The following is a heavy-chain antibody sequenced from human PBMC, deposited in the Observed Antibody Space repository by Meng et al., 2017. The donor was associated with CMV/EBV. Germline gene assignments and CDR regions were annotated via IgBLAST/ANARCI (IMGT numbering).Heavy chain of an antibody. J-gene: IGHJ3*02. V-gene: IGHV3-30*14. Sequence: GESLKISCAASGFTFSSYAIHWVRQAPGKGLEWVAVISYDGSNKYYADSVKGRFTISRDNSKNTLYLQMNSLRAEDTAVYYCARVGPIIAARPGAFDIWGQGTMVTVSS. CDR2: ISYDGSNK. CDR1: GFTFSSYA. D-gene: IGHD6-6*01. CDR3: ARVGPIIAARPGAFDI.